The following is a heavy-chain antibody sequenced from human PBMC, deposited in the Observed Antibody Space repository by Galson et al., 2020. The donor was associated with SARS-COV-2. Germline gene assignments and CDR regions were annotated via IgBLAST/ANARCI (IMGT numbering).Heavy chain of an antibody. Sequence: TGGSLRLSCATYGFIFSNYAISWVRQAPGKGLEWVSTISGSGGTTFYADSVKGRFTISRDYSKNTLYLQMDSLRAEDTAVYYCAKTGGSFYDSTGFYVFDYWGQEPWSPSPQ. CDR2: ISGSGGTT. D-gene: IGHD3-22*01. CDR3: AKTGGSFYDSTGFYVFDY. J-gene: IGHJ4*01. V-gene: IGHV3-23*01. CDR1: GFIFSNYA.